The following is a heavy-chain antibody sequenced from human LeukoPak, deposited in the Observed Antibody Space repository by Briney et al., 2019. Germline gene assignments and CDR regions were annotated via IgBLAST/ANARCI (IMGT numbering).Heavy chain of an antibody. D-gene: IGHD1-7*01. Sequence: PSETLSLTCTVSGGSISTYYWSWIRQPAGKGLEWIGRIYTSGSTKYNSSLKRRVTMSVDTSKNQFSLKLSSVTAADTAVYYCARDSGWNYEGNWFDPWGQGTLVTVSS. CDR2: IYTSGST. CDR3: ARDSGWNYEGNWFDP. V-gene: IGHV4-4*07. CDR1: GGSISTYY. J-gene: IGHJ5*02.